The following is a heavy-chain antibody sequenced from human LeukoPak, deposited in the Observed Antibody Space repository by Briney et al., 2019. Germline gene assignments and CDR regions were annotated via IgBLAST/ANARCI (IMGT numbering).Heavy chain of an antibody. CDR2: TSGDGGAT. Sequence: PGGSLRLSCAASGFTFSSYAMSWVRQSTGKGLEWVSSTSGDGGATYYSNSVKGRFTISRDNSRNTLYLQMNSLRAEDTAVYDCAKDRPNYYGSNGHYYRRDGDYWGQGTLVTVSS. V-gene: IGHV3-23*01. D-gene: IGHD3-22*01. J-gene: IGHJ4*02. CDR3: AKDRPNYYGSNGHYYRRDGDY. CDR1: GFTFSSYA.